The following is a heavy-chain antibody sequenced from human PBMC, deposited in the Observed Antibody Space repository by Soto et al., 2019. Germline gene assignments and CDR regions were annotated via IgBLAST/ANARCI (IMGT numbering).Heavy chain of an antibody. Sequence: GASVNSSCKASGYTFTSYYMHWVRHAPGQGLEWMGIINPSGGSTSYAQKFQGRVTMTRDTSISTAYMELSRLRSDDTAVYYCARDGIEYSSSWTPFAPWGQGTLVTVSS. CDR3: ARDGIEYSSSWTPFAP. J-gene: IGHJ5*02. CDR1: GYTFTSYY. D-gene: IGHD6-13*01. CDR2: INPSGGST. V-gene: IGHV1-46*01.